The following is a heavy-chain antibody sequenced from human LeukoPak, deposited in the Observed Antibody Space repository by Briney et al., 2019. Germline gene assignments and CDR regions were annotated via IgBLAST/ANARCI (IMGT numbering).Heavy chain of an antibody. J-gene: IGHJ4*02. CDR1: GFIFSDYY. V-gene: IGHV3-7*03. CDR2: INRDGSER. D-gene: IGHD2-21*01. CDR3: ARDLGGDYYFDY. Sequence: GGSLRLSCAASGFIFSDYYMSWIRQAPGKGLEWVANINRDGSERYYVDSVKGRFTISRDNAKNSLYLQMNSLRAGDTAVYYCARDLGGDYYFDYWGQGTLVTVSS.